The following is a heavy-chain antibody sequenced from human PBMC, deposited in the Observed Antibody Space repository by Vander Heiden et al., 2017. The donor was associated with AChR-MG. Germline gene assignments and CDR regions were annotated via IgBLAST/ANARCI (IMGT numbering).Heavy chain of an antibody. V-gene: IGHV2-5*02. CDR2: IYWDDDK. J-gene: IGHJ6*02. Sequence: TTLKQPGPTLVTPTNHPTLTCTFSGHPLRPGRAGVGWIRHPPGKALEWLALIYWDDDKRYSPSLKSRVTITKDTSKNQVVLTMTNMDPVDTATYYCAHSFGSGSTYYYYYYGMDVWGQGTTVTVSS. CDR3: AHSFGSGSTYYYYYYGMDV. D-gene: IGHD3-10*01. CDR1: GHPLRPGRAG.